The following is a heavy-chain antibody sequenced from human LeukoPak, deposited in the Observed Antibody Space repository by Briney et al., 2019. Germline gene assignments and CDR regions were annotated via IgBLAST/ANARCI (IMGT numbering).Heavy chain of an antibody. V-gene: IGHV4-34*01. D-gene: IGHD3-3*01. CDR1: GGSFSGYY. Sequence: SETLSLACAVYGGSFSGYYWSWIRQPPGKGLEWIGEINHSGSTNYNPSLKSRVTISVDTSKNQFSLKLSSVTAADTAVYYCARVFWSGYSPSYYFDYWGQGTLVTVSS. CDR3: ARVFWSGYSPSYYFDY. CDR2: INHSGST. J-gene: IGHJ4*02.